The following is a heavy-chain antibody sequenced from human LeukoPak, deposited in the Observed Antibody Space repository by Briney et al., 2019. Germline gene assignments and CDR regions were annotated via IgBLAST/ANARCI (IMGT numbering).Heavy chain of an antibody. V-gene: IGHV1-69*04. CDR3: ARVGVAYGSWNWFDP. Sequence: SVKVSCKASGGTFSSYAISWVRQAPGQGLEWMGRIIPILGIANYAQKFQGRVTITADKSTNTAYMELSSLRSEDTAVYYCARVGVAYGSWNWFDPWGQGTLVTVSS. J-gene: IGHJ5*02. CDR1: GGTFSSYA. CDR2: IIPILGIA. D-gene: IGHD3-10*01.